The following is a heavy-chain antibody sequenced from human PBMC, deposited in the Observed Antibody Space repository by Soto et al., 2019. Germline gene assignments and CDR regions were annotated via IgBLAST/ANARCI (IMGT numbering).Heavy chain of an antibody. Sequence: SETLSLTCTVSGGSISSYYCSWIRQPPGKGLEWIGYIYYSGSTNYNPSLKSRVTISVDTSKNQFSLKLSSVTAADTAVYYCARGGVGASTNYYYYYGMDVWGQGTTVTVSS. J-gene: IGHJ6*02. CDR1: GGSISSYY. V-gene: IGHV4-59*01. CDR2: IYYSGST. CDR3: ARGGVGASTNYYYYYGMDV. D-gene: IGHD1-26*01.